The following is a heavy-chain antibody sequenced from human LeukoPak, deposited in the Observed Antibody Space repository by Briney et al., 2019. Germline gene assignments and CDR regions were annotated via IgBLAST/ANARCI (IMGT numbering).Heavy chain of an antibody. J-gene: IGHJ4*02. D-gene: IGHD4-17*01. V-gene: IGHV4-31*03. CDR1: GGSISSGGYY. CDR2: IYYSGST. CDR3: ARESTTRARYFDY. Sequence: PSETLSLTCTVSGGSISSGGYYWSWIRQHPGKGLEWIGYIYYSGSTYYNPSLKSRVTISVDTSKNQFSLKLSSVTAADTAVYYCARESTTRARYFDYWGQGTLVTVSS.